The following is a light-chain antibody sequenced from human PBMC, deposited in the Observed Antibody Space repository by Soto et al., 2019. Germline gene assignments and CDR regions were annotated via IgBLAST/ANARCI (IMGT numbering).Light chain of an antibody. V-gene: IGLV2-14*03. Sequence: QSAVTQPASMSGSPGQSITISCTGTSSDVGDYHYVSWYQLHPGKAPKILIYDVTVRPSGVSNRFSGSKSDNTASLTISGLQAEDEADYYCNSYSSGSTPYVFGTGTKLTVL. J-gene: IGLJ1*01. CDR1: SSDVGDYHY. CDR2: DVT. CDR3: NSYSSGSTPYV.